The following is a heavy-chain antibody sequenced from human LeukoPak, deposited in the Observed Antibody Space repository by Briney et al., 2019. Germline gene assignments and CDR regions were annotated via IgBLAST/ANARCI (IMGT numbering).Heavy chain of an antibody. CDR1: GGSISSYY. J-gene: IGHJ6*02. Sequence: PSETLSLTCTVSGGSISSYYWSWIRQPPGKGLEWIGYIYYSGSTNYNPSLKSRVTISVDTSKNQFSLKLSSVTAADTAVYYCARATDSSGWPYYYYGMDVWGQGTTVTVSS. CDR3: ARATDSSGWPYYYYGMDV. CDR2: IYYSGST. V-gene: IGHV4-59*01. D-gene: IGHD6-19*01.